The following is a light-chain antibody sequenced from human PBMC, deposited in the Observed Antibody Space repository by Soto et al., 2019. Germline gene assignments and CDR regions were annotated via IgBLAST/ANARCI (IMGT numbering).Light chain of an antibody. J-gene: IGKJ4*01. CDR2: DAS. Sequence: EIVLTQSPATLSLSPGDRATLSCRASQSVGSYLGWYQQRPGQAPRLLIYDASNRATDIPARFSGSGSGTDFTLSISSLEPEDFAVYYCQQRSDWPSTFGGGTKVELK. CDR3: QQRSDWPST. CDR1: QSVGSY. V-gene: IGKV3-11*01.